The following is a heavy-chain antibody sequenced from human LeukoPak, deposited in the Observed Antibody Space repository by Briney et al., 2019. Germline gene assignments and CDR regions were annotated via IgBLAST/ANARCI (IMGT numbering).Heavy chain of an antibody. CDR3: ARDLGWLHYAD. D-gene: IGHD5-12*01. V-gene: IGHV3-23*01. Sequence: GSLRLSCAASGFTFSNYWMHWVRQAPGKGLVWVSGIGGSGGFITYYADSVKGRFTVSRDNSKNTLYLQMNSLRADDTAIYYCARDLGWLHYADWGQGTMVTVSS. CDR2: IGGSGGFIT. J-gene: IGHJ3*01. CDR1: GFTFSNYW.